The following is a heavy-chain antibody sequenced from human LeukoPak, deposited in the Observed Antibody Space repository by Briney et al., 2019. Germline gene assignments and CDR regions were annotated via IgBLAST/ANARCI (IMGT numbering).Heavy chain of an antibody. D-gene: IGHD3-10*01. J-gene: IGHJ4*02. CDR2: IIPIFGTA. V-gene: IGHV1-69*05. CDR3: ARNYYGSGSFFDY. CDR1: GGTFSSYA. Sequence: SVKVSCKASGGTFSSYAISWVRQAPGQGLEWMGGIIPIFGTANYAQKFQGRVTITMDESTSTAYMELSSLRSEDTAVYYCARNYYGSGSFFDYWGQGTLVTVSS.